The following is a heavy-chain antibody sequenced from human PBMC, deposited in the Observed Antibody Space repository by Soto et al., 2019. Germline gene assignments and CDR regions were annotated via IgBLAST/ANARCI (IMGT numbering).Heavy chain of an antibody. D-gene: IGHD3-10*01. V-gene: IGHV3-33*01. CDR1: GFTFSSYD. J-gene: IGHJ3*02. Sequence: QVQLVASGGGVVQPGRSLRLSCAASGFTFSSYDMHWVRQAPGKGLEWVAIIGYHGSNKYYADSVKGRFTISRDNSKNTLYLQMNSLTAEDTAVYYCARDRHYGSGRTSAFDIWGQGTMVTVSS. CDR2: IGYHGSNK. CDR3: ARDRHYGSGRTSAFDI.